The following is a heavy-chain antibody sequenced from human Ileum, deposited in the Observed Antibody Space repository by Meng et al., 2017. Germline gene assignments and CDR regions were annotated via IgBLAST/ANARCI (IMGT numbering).Heavy chain of an antibody. CDR1: GFTFSTYS. CDR2: IKPDGRTT. CDR3: ARDWDWVVWDY. J-gene: IGHJ4*02. D-gene: IGHD3/OR15-3a*01. V-gene: IGHV3-74*01. Sequence: GRRVESGGGLVQRGGSLRLSCAASGFTFSTYSMHWVRQAPGKGLVWVSQIKPDGRTTAYADSEKGRFTISRDNAKSTLYLEMNSLRAEDAAVYYCARDWDWVVWDYWGQGTLVTVSS.